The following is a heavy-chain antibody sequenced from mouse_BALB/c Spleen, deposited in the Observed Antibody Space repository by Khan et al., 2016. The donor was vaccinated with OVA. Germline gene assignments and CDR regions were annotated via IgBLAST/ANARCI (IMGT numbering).Heavy chain of an antibody. V-gene: IGHV3-6*02. CDR3: GRGCRLFDY. CDR1: GYSITSGYY. Sequence: EVQLQESGPGLVKPSQSLSLTCSVTGYSITSGYYWNWLRQFPGNTLEWMGYINYGGNNNYNPSLKNRIFITRNTYKNQFFLRLNSVTDEDSVTYYCGRGCRLFDYCGQGNVDTVAA. CDR2: INYGGNN. J-gene: IGHJ3*01.